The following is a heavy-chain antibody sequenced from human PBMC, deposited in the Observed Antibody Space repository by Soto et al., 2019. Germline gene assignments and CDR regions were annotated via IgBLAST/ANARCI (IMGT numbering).Heavy chain of an antibody. J-gene: IGHJ4*02. Sequence: QVQLVQSGAEVKKPGASVKVSCKASSYTFASYGISWVRQAPGQGLEWMGWISAYNGNTNYAQKLQGRVTMTTDTATRTGYMELRSLRADDTAVYYCARVIAAAADFDYWGQGTLVTVSS. D-gene: IGHD6-13*01. CDR1: SYTFASYG. CDR3: ARVIAAAADFDY. CDR2: ISAYNGNT. V-gene: IGHV1-18*01.